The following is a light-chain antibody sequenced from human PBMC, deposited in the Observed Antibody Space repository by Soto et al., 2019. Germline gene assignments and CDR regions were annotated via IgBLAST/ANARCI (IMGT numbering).Light chain of an antibody. V-gene: IGKV1-39*01. CDR1: QSIISS. J-gene: IGKJ1*01. CDR3: QQSYSTPRT. Sequence: DIQMTQSPSSLSASVGDRVTIACRSSQSIISSLNWYQQKPGKTAQLLIYAASSLQSGVPSRFSGSGSGTDFTLTISSLQPEDFATYYCQQSYSTPRTFGQGTKVDIK. CDR2: AAS.